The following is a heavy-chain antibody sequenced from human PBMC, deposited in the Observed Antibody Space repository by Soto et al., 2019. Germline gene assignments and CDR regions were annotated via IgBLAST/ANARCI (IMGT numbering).Heavy chain of an antibody. CDR2: IWYDGSKK. CDR1: GFTFSSYG. Sequence: QVQLVESGGGVVQPGRSLRLSCAASGFTFSSYGMHWVRQAPGKGLEEVAVIWYDGSKKYYADSVKGRFTISRDNSKNQLDLQMNGLGAEDMAVYYCARDWAGYSSGWYQRGGFDSGGQGTLVTVSS. J-gene: IGHJ4*02. V-gene: IGHV3-33*01. CDR3: ARDWAGYSSGWYQRGGFDS. D-gene: IGHD6-19*01.